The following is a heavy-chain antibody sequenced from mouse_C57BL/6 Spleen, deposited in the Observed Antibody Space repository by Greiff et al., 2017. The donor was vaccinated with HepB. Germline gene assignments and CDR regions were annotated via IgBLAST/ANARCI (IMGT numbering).Heavy chain of an antibody. Sequence: EVKLMESGAELVRPGASVKLSCTASGFNIKDYYMHWVKQRPEQGLEWIGRIDPEDGDTEYAPKFQGKATMTADTSSNTAYLQLSSLTSEDTAVYYCTTSLYYDYEEAWFAYWGQGTLVTVSA. CDR2: IDPEDGDT. D-gene: IGHD2-4*01. CDR1: GFNIKDYY. J-gene: IGHJ3*01. CDR3: TTSLYYDYEEAWFAY. V-gene: IGHV14-1*01.